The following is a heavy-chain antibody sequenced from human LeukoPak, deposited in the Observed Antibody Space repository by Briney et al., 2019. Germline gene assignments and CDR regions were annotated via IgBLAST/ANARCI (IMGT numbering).Heavy chain of an antibody. CDR3: ARARGLRFLEWLLYDY. J-gene: IGHJ4*02. CDR1: GGSISSYY. V-gene: IGHV4-59*01. CDR2: IYYSGST. D-gene: IGHD3-3*01. Sequence: SETLSLTCTVSGGSISSYYWSWFRQPPGKGLEWIGYIYYSGSTNYNPSLKSRVTISVDTSKNQFSLKLSSVTAADTAVYYCARARGLRFLEWLLYDYWGQGTLVTVSS.